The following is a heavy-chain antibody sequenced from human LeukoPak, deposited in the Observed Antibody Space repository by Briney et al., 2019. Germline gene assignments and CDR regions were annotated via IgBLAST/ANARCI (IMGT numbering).Heavy chain of an antibody. V-gene: IGHV4-59*01. CDR2: XXYXGKT. CDR1: XGXXXXXX. D-gene: IGHD3-10*01. Sequence: PSETLSLTCTVXXGXXXXXXXXXXXXXXXXXXXXXXXXXYXGKTXXXPSLKSRXTXSIDTSKKQFSLKLTSVTAADTXVYYCAREQISMIRGFDNWGQGTLVTVSS. CDR3: AREQISMIRGFDN. J-gene: IGHJ4*02.